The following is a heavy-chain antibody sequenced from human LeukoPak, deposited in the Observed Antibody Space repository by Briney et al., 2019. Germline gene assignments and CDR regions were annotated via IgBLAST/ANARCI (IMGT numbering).Heavy chain of an antibody. Sequence: PSETLSLTCTVSGGSISTTAYHWSWIRQHPGKGLEWIGYIYYSGNTYYNPSLRSRVTISVDTSKNQFSLQLFSVTAADTAVYFCACWTPVTTGWFDPWGQGTLVTVSS. CDR2: IYYSGNT. D-gene: IGHD4-17*01. CDR3: ACWTPVTTGWFDP. CDR1: GGSISTTAYH. J-gene: IGHJ5*02. V-gene: IGHV4-31*03.